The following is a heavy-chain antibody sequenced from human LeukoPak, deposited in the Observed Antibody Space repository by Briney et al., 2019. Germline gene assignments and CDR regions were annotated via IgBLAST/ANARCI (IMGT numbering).Heavy chain of an antibody. Sequence: SVKVSCKASGGTFSSYAISWVRQAPGQGLEWMGGIIPIFGTANYAQKFQGRVTITADESTSTAYMELSSLRSEDTAVYYCEGFGDMNDAFDIWGQGTMVTVSS. CDR3: EGFGDMNDAFDI. D-gene: IGHD3-10*01. CDR1: GGTFSSYA. V-gene: IGHV1-69*01. CDR2: IIPIFGTA. J-gene: IGHJ3*02.